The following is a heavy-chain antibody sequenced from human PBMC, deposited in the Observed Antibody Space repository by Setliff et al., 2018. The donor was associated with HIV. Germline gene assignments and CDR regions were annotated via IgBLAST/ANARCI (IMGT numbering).Heavy chain of an antibody. D-gene: IGHD1-26*01. CDR2: ISGNSGAV. Sequence: HPGGSLRLSCAASGFTFSSYTMSWVRQAPGKGLEWVSFISGNSGAVTYADSVKGRFTISRDNARNSLYLQLNSLRAEDTAVYYCARDRGGSYTPLDFWGQGTLVTVSS. CDR1: GFTFSSYT. J-gene: IGHJ4*02. CDR3: ARDRGGSYTPLDF. V-gene: IGHV3-48*01.